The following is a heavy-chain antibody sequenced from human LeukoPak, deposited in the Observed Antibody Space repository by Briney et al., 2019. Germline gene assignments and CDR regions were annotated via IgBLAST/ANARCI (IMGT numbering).Heavy chain of an antibody. V-gene: IGHV4-39*01. Sequence: SQTLSLTCTVSGGSISSGSYYWGWIRQPPGKGLEWIGSIYYSGNTYYNASLKSQVSISIDTSKNQFSLRLTSVTAADTAVYYCARQTGSGLFILPGGQGTLVTVSS. CDR2: IYYSGNT. CDR1: GGSISSGSYY. D-gene: IGHD3/OR15-3a*01. J-gene: IGHJ4*02. CDR3: ARQTGSGLFILP.